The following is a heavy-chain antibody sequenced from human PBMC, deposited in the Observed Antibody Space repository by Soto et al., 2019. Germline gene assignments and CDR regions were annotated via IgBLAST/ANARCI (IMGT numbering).Heavy chain of an antibody. J-gene: IGHJ4*02. CDR3: ARVGSFEVVAATDYFDH. CDR1: GYTFNSYY. Sequence: VQLVQSGAEVNKPGASVKISCKASGYTFNSYYMHWVRQAPGQGLEWMGVINPSGDSAGYAQKFQGRVTMTRDTSTSTLYMDLSGLRSDDTAVYYCARVGSFEVVAATDYFDHWGQGTLITVSS. CDR2: INPSGDSA. V-gene: IGHV1-46*02. D-gene: IGHD6-19*01.